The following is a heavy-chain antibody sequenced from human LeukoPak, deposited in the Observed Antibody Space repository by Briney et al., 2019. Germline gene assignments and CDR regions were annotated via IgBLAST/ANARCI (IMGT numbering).Heavy chain of an antibody. CDR2: IRSRVNSYAT. CDR3: TRRGTASAPDDY. J-gene: IGHJ4*02. Sequence: GGSLRLSCAASGFTFSDSATHWVRQASGEGLEWVGRIRSRVNSYATTYAASVKGRFTISRDDSKNTAYLEMNSLKTEDTAVYFCTRRGTASAPDDYWGQGALVTVSS. V-gene: IGHV3-73*01. D-gene: IGHD6-13*01. CDR1: GFTFSDSA.